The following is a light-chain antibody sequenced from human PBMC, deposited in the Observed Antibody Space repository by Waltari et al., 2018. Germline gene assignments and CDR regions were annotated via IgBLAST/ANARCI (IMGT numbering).Light chain of an antibody. Sequence: QSALTQPASLSGSPGHSITIYCTGSSSDVGGYDYVPWYQQHPGKAPKLLIYMVGSRPSGIPSRFSGSKSGDTASLTISGLQPEDEADYYCSSFTNRHTYVFGTGTKVTVL. CDR3: SSFTNRHTYV. V-gene: IGLV2-14*01. J-gene: IGLJ1*01. CDR2: MVG. CDR1: SSDVGGYDY.